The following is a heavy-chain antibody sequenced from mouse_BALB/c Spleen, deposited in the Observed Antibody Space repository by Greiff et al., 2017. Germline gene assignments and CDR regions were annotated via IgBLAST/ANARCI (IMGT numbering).Heavy chain of an antibody. CDR3: TRDDYFDY. V-gene: IGHV5-6-4*01. Sequence: EVMLVESGGGLVKPGGSLKLSCAASGFTFSSYTMSWVRQTPEKRLEWVATISSGGSYTYYPDSVKGRFTISRDNAKNTLYLQMSSLKSVDTAMYYCTRDDYFDYWGQGTTLTVSS. CDR1: GFTFSSYT. J-gene: IGHJ2*01. CDR2: ISSGGSYT.